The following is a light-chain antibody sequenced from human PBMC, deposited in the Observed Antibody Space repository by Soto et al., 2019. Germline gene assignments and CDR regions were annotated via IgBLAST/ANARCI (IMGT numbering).Light chain of an antibody. CDR2: AAS. J-gene: IGKJ1*01. V-gene: IGKV1-39*01. CDR3: QQSYSTPQT. CDR1: QSISSY. Sequence: DIQMTQSPSSLSASVGDRVTITCRASQSISSYLNWYQQKPGTAPKLLIYAASSLQSGVPSRFSGSGSGTDFTLPISSLQPEDFATYYCQQSYSTPQTFGQGTKVEIK.